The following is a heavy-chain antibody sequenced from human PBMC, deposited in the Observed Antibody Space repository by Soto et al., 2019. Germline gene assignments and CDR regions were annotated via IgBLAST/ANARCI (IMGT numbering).Heavy chain of an antibody. CDR2: IRSKANSYAT. D-gene: IGHD4-17*01. CDR3: TRPYGDTTNWFDP. V-gene: IGHV3-73*02. Sequence: EVQLVESGGGLVQPGGSLKLSCAASGFTFSGSAMHWVRQASGKGLEWVGRIRSKANSYATAYAASVKGRLTISRDDSKNTAYLQMNSLKTEDTAVYYCTRPYGDTTNWFDPWGQGTLVTVSS. J-gene: IGHJ5*02. CDR1: GFTFSGSA.